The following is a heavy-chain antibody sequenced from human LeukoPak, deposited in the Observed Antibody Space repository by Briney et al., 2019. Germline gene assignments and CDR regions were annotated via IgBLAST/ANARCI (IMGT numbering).Heavy chain of an antibody. CDR1: GFTFSSYS. J-gene: IGHJ4*02. Sequence: PGGSLRLSCAASGFTFSSYSMNWIRQAPGKGLEWVSYISSSSSTIYYADSVKGRFTISRDNAKNSLYLQMNSLRAEDTAVYYCAKLGRNYFDYWGQGTLVTASS. CDR3: AKLGRNYFDY. CDR2: ISSSSSTI. V-gene: IGHV3-48*04. D-gene: IGHD3-10*01.